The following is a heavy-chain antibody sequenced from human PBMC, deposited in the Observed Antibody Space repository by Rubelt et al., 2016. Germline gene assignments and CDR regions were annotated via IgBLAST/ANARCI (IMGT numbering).Heavy chain of an antibody. CDR2: INHSGST. V-gene: IGHV4-34*01. D-gene: IGHD3-10*01. CDR1: GGSFSGYY. Sequence: QVQLQQWGAGLSKPSETLSLTCAVYGGSFSGYYWSWIRQPPGKGLEWIGEINHSGSTNYNPSPKRRDTKSVRRSQKQFALSRSAGTAADTAVYYCAGGLLWFGEPFYYGMDVWGQGTTVTGSS. CDR3: AGGLLWFGEPFYYGMDV. J-gene: IGHJ6*02.